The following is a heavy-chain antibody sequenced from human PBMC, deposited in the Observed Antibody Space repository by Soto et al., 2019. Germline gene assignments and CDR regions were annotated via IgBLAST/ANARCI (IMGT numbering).Heavy chain of an antibody. Sequence: QVQLVESGGGLVKPGESLRLSCAASGFTFSDYFMAWIRQAPGKGLEWVSFISGSGSTIYYTDSVKGRFTISRDNAKNSLYLQMNSLRAEDTAVYYCARGRKYCSGGSCYSHPFDYWGQGTLVTVSS. J-gene: IGHJ4*02. V-gene: IGHV3-11*01. CDR3: ARGRKYCSGGSCYSHPFDY. CDR1: GFTFSDYF. CDR2: ISGSGSTI. D-gene: IGHD2-15*01.